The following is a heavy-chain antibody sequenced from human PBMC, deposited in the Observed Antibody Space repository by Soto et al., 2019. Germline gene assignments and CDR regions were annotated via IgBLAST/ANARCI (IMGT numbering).Heavy chain of an antibody. CDR2: INHSGST. D-gene: IGHD6-19*01. Sequence: PSETLSLTCAVYGGSFSGYYWSWIRQPPGKGLEWIGEINHSGSTNYNPSLKSRVTISVDTSKNQFSLKLRSVTAADTAVYYCARAVRSSGRVRGTQVNWFDPWGQGTLVTVSS. V-gene: IGHV4-34*01. CDR3: ARAVRSSGRVRGTQVNWFDP. J-gene: IGHJ5*02. CDR1: GGSFSGYY.